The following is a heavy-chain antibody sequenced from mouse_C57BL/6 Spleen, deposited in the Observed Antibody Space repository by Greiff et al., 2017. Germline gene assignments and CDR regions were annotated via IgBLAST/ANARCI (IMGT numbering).Heavy chain of an antibody. D-gene: IGHD2-12*01. J-gene: IGHJ2*01. V-gene: IGHV1-80*01. CDR1: GYAFSSYW. Sequence: QVQLQQSGAELVKPGASVKISCKASGYAFSSYWMNWVKQRPGKGLEWIGQIYPGDGDTNYNGKFKGKATLTADKSSSTAYMQLSSLTSEDSAVYFCARERPYDGTGDDWGQGTTLTVSS. CDR3: ARERPYDGTGDD. CDR2: IYPGDGDT.